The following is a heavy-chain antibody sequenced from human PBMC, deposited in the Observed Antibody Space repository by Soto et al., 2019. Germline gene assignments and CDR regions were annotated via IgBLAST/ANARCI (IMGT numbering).Heavy chain of an antibody. CDR1: GFTFSDYY. D-gene: IGHD6-13*01. CDR2: ISSSGSTI. CDR3: ARAWDSSSWYNYYYGMDV. Sequence: PGGSLRLSCAASGFTFSDYYMSWIRQAPGKGLEWVSYISSSGSTIYYADSVKGRFTISRDNAKNSLYLQMNSLRAEDTAVYYCARAWDSSSWYNYYYGMDVWGQGTTVTVSS. J-gene: IGHJ6*02. V-gene: IGHV3-11*01.